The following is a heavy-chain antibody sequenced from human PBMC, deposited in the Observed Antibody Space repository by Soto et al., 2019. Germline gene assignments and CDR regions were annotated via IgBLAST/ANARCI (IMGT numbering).Heavy chain of an antibody. D-gene: IGHD2-8*01. CDR1: GYTFTSYG. J-gene: IGHJ6*02. Sequence: QVQLVQSGAEVKKPGASVKVSCKASGYTFTSYGISWVRQAPGQGLEWMGWISAYNGKTNYAQKLQGRVTMTTDTXTNTAYMELRSLRSDDTAVYYCARACESRCYGMDVWGQGTTVTVSS. V-gene: IGHV1-18*01. CDR2: ISAYNGKT. CDR3: ARACESRCYGMDV.